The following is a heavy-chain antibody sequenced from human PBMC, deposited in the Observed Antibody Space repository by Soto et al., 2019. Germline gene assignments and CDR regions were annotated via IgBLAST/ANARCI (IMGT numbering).Heavy chain of an antibody. D-gene: IGHD5-12*01. CDR2: IIPVLGIA. J-gene: IGHJ4*02. Sequence: SVKVSCKGSGGTFSSYTISWVRQAPGQGLEWMGRIIPVLGIANYAQKFQGRVTITADKSTSTAYMELSSLRSEDTAVYYCARDIVATSRTHQFDYWGQGTLVTVSS. CDR3: ARDIVATSRTHQFDY. V-gene: IGHV1-69*04. CDR1: GGTFSSYT.